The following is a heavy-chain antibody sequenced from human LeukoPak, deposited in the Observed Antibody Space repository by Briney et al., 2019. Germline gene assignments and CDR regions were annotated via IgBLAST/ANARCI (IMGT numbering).Heavy chain of an antibody. Sequence: SETLSLTCTVSGYSISSGYYWGWIRQPPGKGLEWIGSIYHSGSTYYNPSLKSRVTISVDTSKNQFSLKLSSVTAADTAVYYCARGLIYDVVVVAATFPIFNYYYYMDVWGKGTTVTVSS. CDR3: ARGLIYDVVVVAATFPIFNYYYYMDV. D-gene: IGHD2-15*01. CDR2: IYHSGST. V-gene: IGHV4-38-2*02. J-gene: IGHJ6*03. CDR1: GYSISSGYY.